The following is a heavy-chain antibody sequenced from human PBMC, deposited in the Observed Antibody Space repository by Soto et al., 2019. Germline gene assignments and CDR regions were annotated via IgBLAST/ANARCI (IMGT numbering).Heavy chain of an antibody. V-gene: IGHV3-23*01. D-gene: IGHD3-3*01. CDR3: AKTRFLEWLSPQNWFDP. Sequence: GSLRLSCAASGFTFSSYAMSWVRQAPGKGLEWVSAISGSGGSTYYADSVKGRFTISRDNSKNTLYLQMNSLRAEDTAVYYCAKTRFLEWLSPQNWFDPWGQGTLVTV. CDR1: GFTFSSYA. CDR2: ISGSGGST. J-gene: IGHJ5*02.